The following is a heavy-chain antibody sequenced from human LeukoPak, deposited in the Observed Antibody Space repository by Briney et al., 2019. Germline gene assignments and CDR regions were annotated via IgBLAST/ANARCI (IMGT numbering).Heavy chain of an antibody. V-gene: IGHV3-48*02. J-gene: IGHJ4*02. Sequence: PGGSLRLSCAASGFIFSSQSMNWVRQAPGKGLEWVSYISSSSSTIYYAQSVSGRFTISRDNAKNSLYLVMNSLRDEDTAVYHCTRPYQRGRGWFGGNHGYWGQGTLVTVSS. CDR2: ISSSSSTI. CDR3: TRPYQRGRGWFGGNHGY. D-gene: IGHD4-23*01. CDR1: GFIFSSQS.